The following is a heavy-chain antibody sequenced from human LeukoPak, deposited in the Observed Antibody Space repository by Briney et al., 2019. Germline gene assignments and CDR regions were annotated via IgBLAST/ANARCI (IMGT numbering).Heavy chain of an antibody. CDR1: GGTFSSYA. CDR2: IIPIFGTA. V-gene: IGHV1-69*05. J-gene: IGHJ6*03. D-gene: IGHD4-23*01. CDR3: ARGLRGTTVVSFHYYYYYMDV. Sequence: ASVKVSCKASGGTFSSYAISWVRQATGQGLEWMGGIIPIFGTANYAQKFQGRVTITTDESTSTAYMELSSLRSEDTAVYYCARGLRGTTVVSFHYYYYYMDVWGKGTTVTVSS.